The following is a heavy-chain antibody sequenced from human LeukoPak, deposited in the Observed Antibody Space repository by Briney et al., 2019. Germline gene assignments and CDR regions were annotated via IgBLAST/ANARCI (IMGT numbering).Heavy chain of an antibody. CDR3: TGGYCGGDCYFQTFQV. Sequence: GGSLRLSCAASGFLVSDYSMNWVRQAPGKGLEWVSSISSVGTHIFYVESVRGRFTISRETAKNSVYLELNNLTDEDTAVYYCTGGYCGGDCYFQTFQVWGQGNLVIVS. J-gene: IGHJ1*01. V-gene: IGHV3-21*06. CDR1: GFLVSDYS. D-gene: IGHD2-21*02. CDR2: ISSVGTHI.